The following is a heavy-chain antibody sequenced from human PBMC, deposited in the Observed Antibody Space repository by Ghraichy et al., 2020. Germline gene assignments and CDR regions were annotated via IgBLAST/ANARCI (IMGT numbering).Heavy chain of an antibody. V-gene: IGHV5-51*01. Sequence: GESLNISCKGSGYSFTSYWIGWVRQMPGKGLEWMGIIYPGDSDTRYSPSFQGQVTISADKSISTAYLQWSSLKASDTAMYYCARQEGSGTYYYDSSGLDAFDIWGQGTMVTVSS. J-gene: IGHJ3*02. CDR2: IYPGDSDT. CDR1: GYSFTSYW. D-gene: IGHD3-22*01. CDR3: ARQEGSGTYYYDSSGLDAFDI.